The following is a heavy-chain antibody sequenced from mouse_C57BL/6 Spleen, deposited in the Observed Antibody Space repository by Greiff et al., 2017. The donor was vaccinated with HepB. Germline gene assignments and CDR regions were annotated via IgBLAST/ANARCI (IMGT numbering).Heavy chain of an antibody. D-gene: IGHD1-1*01. Sequence: QVQLQQPGAELVKPGASVKVSCKASGYTFTSYWMHWVKQRPGQGLEWIGRIHPSDSDTNYNQKLKGKATLTVDKSSSTSYMQLSSLTYEDSAVYYCALWSTTVVEGYWGQGTTLTVSS. CDR3: ALWSTTVVEGY. V-gene: IGHV1-74*01. J-gene: IGHJ2*01. CDR2: IHPSDSDT. CDR1: GYTFTSYW.